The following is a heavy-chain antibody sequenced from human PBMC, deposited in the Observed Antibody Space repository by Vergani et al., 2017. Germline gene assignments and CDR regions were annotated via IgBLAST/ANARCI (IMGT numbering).Heavy chain of an antibody. J-gene: IGHJ4*02. D-gene: IGHD4-17*01. CDR2: TRNKANSYTT. CDR1: GFTFSDHY. CDR3: ASALRDYDGWYYFDY. V-gene: IGHV3-72*01. Sequence: EVQLVESGGGLVQPGRSLRLSCAASGFTFSDHYMDWVRQAPGKGLEWVGRTRNKANSYTTEYAASVKGRFTISRDDSKNSLYLQMNSLKTEDTAVYYCASALRDYDGWYYFDYWGQGTLVTVSS.